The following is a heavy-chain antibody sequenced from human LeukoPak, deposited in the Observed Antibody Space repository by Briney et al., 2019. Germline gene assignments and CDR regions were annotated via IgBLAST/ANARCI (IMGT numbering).Heavy chain of an antibody. Sequence: ASVKVSCKASGYTFTGYYIHWVRQAPGQGLEWMGRINPNSGGTNYAQKFQGRVTMTRDTSISTAYMELSRLRSDDTAVYYCARALWFGELSFDYWGQGTLVTVSS. J-gene: IGHJ4*02. CDR3: ARALWFGELSFDY. V-gene: IGHV1-2*06. CDR1: GYTFTGYY. D-gene: IGHD3-10*01. CDR2: INPNSGGT.